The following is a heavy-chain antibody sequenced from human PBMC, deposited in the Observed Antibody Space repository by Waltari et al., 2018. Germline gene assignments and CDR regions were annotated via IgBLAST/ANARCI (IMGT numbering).Heavy chain of an antibody. J-gene: IGHJ6*02. CDR2: ISTTSAKI. CDR1: GFAFIRFG. D-gene: IGHD3-9*01. V-gene: IGHV3-23*01. CDR3: AKDLIPITLFEKDYFYGMGV. Sequence: EVQLLESGGGLVKPGGSMRLSCAGPGFAFIRFGLIWVRQAPGKGLEWVSSISTTSAKIYYADSVKGRFVISRDNSKKMVYLQMNRLRDDDTAVYYCAKDLIPITLFEKDYFYGMGVWGQGTAVTVSS.